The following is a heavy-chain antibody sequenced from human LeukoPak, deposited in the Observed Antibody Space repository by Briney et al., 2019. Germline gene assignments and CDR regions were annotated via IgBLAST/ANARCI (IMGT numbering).Heavy chain of an antibody. CDR2: INPNSGGT. D-gene: IGHD6-13*01. Sequence: ASVKVSCKASGYTFTGYYMHWVRQAPGQGLEWMGWINPNSGGTNYAQKFQGRVTITRDTSISTAYMELSRLRSDDTAVYYCSXXXGIAAAGVFDYWGQGTLVTVSS. CDR1: GYTFTGYY. V-gene: IGHV1-2*02. J-gene: IGHJ4*02. CDR3: SXXXGIAAAGVFDY.